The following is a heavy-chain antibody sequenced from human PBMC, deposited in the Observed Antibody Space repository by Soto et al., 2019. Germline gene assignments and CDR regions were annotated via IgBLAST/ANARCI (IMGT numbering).Heavy chain of an antibody. CDR1: SAPVSSSTYT. Sequence: QLQLQESGPGLVKPSETLSLTCTVSSAPVSSSTYTWGWIRQPPGKGLEWIGSIYYSGNNYYNPFRSSRGTLSEDTSKNQSSLKVTSVTAADTAVYYCARLHGYGIRSSCRSSYAMDVWGQGTTVTVSS. J-gene: IGHJ6*02. D-gene: IGHD2-2*01. CDR2: IYYSGNN. CDR3: ARLHGYGIRSSCRSSYAMDV. V-gene: IGHV4-39*01.